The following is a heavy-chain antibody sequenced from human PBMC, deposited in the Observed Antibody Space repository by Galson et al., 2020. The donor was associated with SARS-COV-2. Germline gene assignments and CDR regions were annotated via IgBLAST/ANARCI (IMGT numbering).Heavy chain of an antibody. J-gene: IGHJ5*02. D-gene: IGHD6-19*01. CDR1: GGSIRSSNYY. V-gene: IGHV4-39*07. CDR3: ARDATSSGWYNWFDP. Sequence: SETLSLTCTVSGGSIRSSNYYWGWIRQPPGKGLEWIGSVLNSGNTDYTPSLQSRVTISVDTSKNQFSLNLNSVTAADTAMYYCARDATSSGWYNWFDPRGQGTLVTVSS. CDR2: VLNSGNT.